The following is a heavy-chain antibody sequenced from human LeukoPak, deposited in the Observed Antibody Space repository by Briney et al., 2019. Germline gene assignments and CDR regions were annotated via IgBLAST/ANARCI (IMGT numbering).Heavy chain of an antibody. CDR2: INHSGST. CDR1: GGSFSGYY. V-gene: IGHV4-34*01. Sequence: SETLSLTCAVYGGSFSGYYWSWIRQPPGKGLEWIGEINHSGSTNYNPSLKSRVTISVDTSKDQFSLNLSSVTAADTAMYYCARAVGTSRNFFDYWGQGTLVTVSS. J-gene: IGHJ4*02. CDR3: ARAVGTSRNFFDY. D-gene: IGHD4-23*01.